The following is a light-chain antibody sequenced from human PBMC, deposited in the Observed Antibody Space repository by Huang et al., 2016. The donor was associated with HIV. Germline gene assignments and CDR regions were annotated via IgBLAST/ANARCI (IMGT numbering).Light chain of an antibody. CDR2: GAS. CDR3: QQYNNWPKVFT. Sequence: EIVMTQSPATLSVSPGDRATLSCRASQSVSSNLAWYQQNPGQAPRLLIYGASTRATGIPARFSGSGSGTGFTRTISSLQSEDFAVYYCQQYNNWPKVFTFGPGTKVDIK. CDR1: QSVSSN. V-gene: IGKV3-15*01. J-gene: IGKJ3*01.